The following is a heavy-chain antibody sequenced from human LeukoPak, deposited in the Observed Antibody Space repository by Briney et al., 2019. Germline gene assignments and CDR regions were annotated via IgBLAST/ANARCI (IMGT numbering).Heavy chain of an antibody. CDR3: ARAEGYSRTWYSDY. J-gene: IGHJ4*02. Sequence: GRSLRLSCAASGFTFSSYGMYWVRQAPGKGLEWVAVIWYDGSNKYYADSVKGRFTISRDNSKNTLYLQMNSLRAEDTAVYYCARAEGYSRTWYSDYWGQGTLVTVSS. V-gene: IGHV3-33*01. D-gene: IGHD6-13*01. CDR2: IWYDGSNK. CDR1: GFTFSSYG.